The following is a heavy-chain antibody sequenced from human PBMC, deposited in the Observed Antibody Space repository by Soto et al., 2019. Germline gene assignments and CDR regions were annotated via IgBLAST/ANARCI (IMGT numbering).Heavy chain of an antibody. Sequence: LSLTYIVSSSSMTSYHWIWIRQFLGKELEWIANTSYTGNTNYNPSLQSRVTISIDTSKNQLSLKMTSMTAADTAVYSWARARHAGFTHYFGTCGKETLGTVAS. D-gene: IGHD1-26*01. CDR1: SSSMTSYH. CDR3: ARARHAGFTHYFGT. J-gene: IGHJ5*02. CDR2: TSYTGNT. V-gene: IGHV4-59*01.